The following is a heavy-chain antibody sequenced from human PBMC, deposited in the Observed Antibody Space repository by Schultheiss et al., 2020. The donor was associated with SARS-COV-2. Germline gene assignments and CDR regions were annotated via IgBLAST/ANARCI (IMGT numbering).Heavy chain of an antibody. D-gene: IGHD6-19*01. CDR3: ARLLSRSPLYSSGFNWFDP. CDR1: GGSISSRTYY. V-gene: IGHV4-39*01. CDR2: IHYSGST. J-gene: IGHJ5*02. Sequence: SQTLSLTCPVSGGSISSRTYYWGWIRQAPGKGLEWIGSIHYSGSTYYNPSLKSRVTNSVDTSKNQFSLKLTSVTAADTAVYYCARLLSRSPLYSSGFNWFDPWGQGTLVTVSS.